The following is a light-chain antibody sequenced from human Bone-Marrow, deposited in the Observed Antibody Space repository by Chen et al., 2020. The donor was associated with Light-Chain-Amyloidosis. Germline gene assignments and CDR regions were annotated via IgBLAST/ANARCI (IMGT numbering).Light chain of an antibody. CDR2: DND. Sequence: QSVLTQQPSASGTPGQRVTISCAGSSSSIGSHTVSWYHHLPETAPKLLIYDNDQRPSGVPDRFSGSKSGTSASLAISGLQSEDEADYYCAAWDDSLNGWVFGGGTKLTVL. CDR1: SSSIGSHT. CDR3: AAWDDSLNGWV. V-gene: IGLV1-44*01. J-gene: IGLJ3*02.